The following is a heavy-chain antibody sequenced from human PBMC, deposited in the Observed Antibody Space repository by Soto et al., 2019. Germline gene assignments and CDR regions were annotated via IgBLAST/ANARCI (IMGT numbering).Heavy chain of an antibody. Sequence: SVKVSCKASGYTFTSYGISWVRQAPGQGLEWMGWISAYNVNTNYAQKLQGRVTMTTDTSTSTAYMELRSLRSDDAVVYYCARDKFYGSGSCNDYWGQGTLVTVSS. CDR2: ISAYNVNT. D-gene: IGHD3-10*01. CDR1: GYTFTSYG. J-gene: IGHJ4*02. CDR3: ARDKFYGSGSCNDY. V-gene: IGHV1-18*01.